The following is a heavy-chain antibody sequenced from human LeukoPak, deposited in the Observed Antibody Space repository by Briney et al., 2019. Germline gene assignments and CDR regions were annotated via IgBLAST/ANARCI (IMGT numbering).Heavy chain of an antibody. Sequence: ASVKVSCKASGYTFSNYYMQWVRQAPGQGLEWMGMINPSGGSTVYAPKIQGRVTVTRDTSTSTVYLELSSLRSEDTAVYYCARVHSGSYSAYWGQGTLVTLSS. J-gene: IGHJ4*02. CDR2: INPSGGST. D-gene: IGHD1-26*01. CDR3: ARVHSGSYSAY. CDR1: GYTFSNYY. V-gene: IGHV1-46*01.